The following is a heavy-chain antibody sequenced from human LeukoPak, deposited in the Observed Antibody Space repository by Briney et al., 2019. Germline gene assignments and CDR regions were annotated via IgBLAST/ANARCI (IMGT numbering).Heavy chain of an antibody. D-gene: IGHD4-17*01. V-gene: IGHV3-23*01. CDR1: GFTFDDYA. CDR3: AKDHPHDYGAFDI. J-gene: IGHJ3*02. Sequence: PGGSLRLSCAASGFTFDDYAMHWVRHAPGKGLEWVSAISGSGGSTYYADSVEGRFTISRDNSKNTLYLQMNSLRAEDTAVYYCAKDHPHDYGAFDIWGQGTMVTVSS. CDR2: ISGSGGST.